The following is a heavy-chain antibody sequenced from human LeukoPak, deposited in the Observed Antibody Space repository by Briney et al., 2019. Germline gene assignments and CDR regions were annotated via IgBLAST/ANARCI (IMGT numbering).Heavy chain of an antibody. CDR1: GFTFSSYA. CDR3: ARDRESYYDILTGQIGTAYFDY. V-gene: IGHV3-64*01. Sequence: SGGSLRLSCAASGFTFSSYAMHWVRQAPGKGLEYVSAISSNGGSTYYASSVKGRFTISRDNSKNTLYLQMGSLRAEDMAVYYCARDRESYYDILTGQIGTAYFDYWGQGTLVTVSS. J-gene: IGHJ4*02. CDR2: ISSNGGST. D-gene: IGHD3-9*01.